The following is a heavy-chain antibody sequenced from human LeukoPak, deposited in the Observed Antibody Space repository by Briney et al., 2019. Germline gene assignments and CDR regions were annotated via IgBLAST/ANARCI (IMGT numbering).Heavy chain of an antibody. CDR1: GFTFSTYW. D-gene: IGHD4-17*01. V-gene: IGHV3-7*01. J-gene: IGHJ4*02. CDR3: ASPTVTSGDDDY. CDR2: IKQDGSEK. Sequence: PGGSLRLSCAASGFTFSTYWMSWVRQAPGEGLEWVATIKQDGSEKSYVDSVKGRFTISRDNAKNSLYLQMNSLRAEDTAVYYCASPTVTSGDDDYWGQGTLVTVSS.